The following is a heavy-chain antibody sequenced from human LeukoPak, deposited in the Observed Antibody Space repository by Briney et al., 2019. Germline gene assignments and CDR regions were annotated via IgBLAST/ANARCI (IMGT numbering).Heavy chain of an antibody. CDR3: AGDKTTGGWYEFDY. CDR2: ISNDGDT. Sequence: PGGSLRLSGAASGFTVGSNYMSWVRQGPGKGLECVSVISNDGDTYYADSVKGRFTISRDTSKNTVSLQMNSLRAEDTAVYYCAGDKTTGGWYEFDYWGQGTLVTVSS. J-gene: IGHJ4*02. D-gene: IGHD6-19*01. CDR1: GFTVGSNY. V-gene: IGHV3-53*01.